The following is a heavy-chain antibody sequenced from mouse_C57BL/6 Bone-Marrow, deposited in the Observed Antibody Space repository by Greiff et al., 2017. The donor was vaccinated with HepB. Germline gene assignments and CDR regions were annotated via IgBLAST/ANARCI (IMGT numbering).Heavy chain of an antibody. D-gene: IGHD1-1*02. V-gene: IGHV7-3*01. Sequence: EVQLVESGGGLVQPGGSLSLSCAASGFTFTDYYMSWVRQPPGKALEWLGFIRNKANGYTTEYSASVKGRFTISRDNSQSILYLQMNALRAEDSATYYCASVGSYRYFDYWGQGTTLTVSS. CDR1: GFTFTDYY. CDR3: ASVGSYRYFDY. J-gene: IGHJ2*01. CDR2: IRNKANGYTT.